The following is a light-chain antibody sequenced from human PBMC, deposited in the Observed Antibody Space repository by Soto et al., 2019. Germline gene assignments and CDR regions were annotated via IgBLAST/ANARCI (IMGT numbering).Light chain of an antibody. J-gene: IGKJ2*01. CDR3: QHYGDSPLYT. CDR1: QSVSGRS. V-gene: IGKV3-20*01. CDR2: AAS. Sequence: EIVLTQSPGTLSLSPGERATLSCRASQSVSGRSLAWYQHKPGQAPRLLIYAASIRATSIPDRFSGSGSGTDFTLTISRLEPEDFAVYYCQHYGDSPLYTFGQGTQLEI.